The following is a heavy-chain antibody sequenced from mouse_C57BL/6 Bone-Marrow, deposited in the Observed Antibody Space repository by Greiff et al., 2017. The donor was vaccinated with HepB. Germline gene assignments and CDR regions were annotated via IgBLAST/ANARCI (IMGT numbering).Heavy chain of an antibody. D-gene: IGHD2-3*01. CDR2: IRLKSDNYAT. J-gene: IGHJ2*01. V-gene: IGHV6-3*01. Sequence: EVKLVESGGGLVQPGGSMKLSCVASGFTFSNYWMNWVRQSPEKGLEWVAQIRLKSDNYATHYAESVKGRFTISRDDSKSSVYLQMNNLRAEDTAIYYCTPLYDGYYDYWGQGTTLTVSS. CDR3: TPLYDGYYDY. CDR1: GFTFSNYW.